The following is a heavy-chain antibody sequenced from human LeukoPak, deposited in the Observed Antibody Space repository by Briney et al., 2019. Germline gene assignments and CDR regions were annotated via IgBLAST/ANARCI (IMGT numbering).Heavy chain of an antibody. CDR3: ARADGSPSTGYSYGYGLDY. D-gene: IGHD5-18*01. CDR2: IWYDGSNK. Sequence: GGSLRLSCAASGFTFSSYGMHWVRQAPGKGLEWVAVIWYDGSNKYYADSVKGRFTISRDNSKNTLYLQMNSLRAEDTAVYYCARADGSPSTGYSYGYGLDYWGQGTLVTVSS. V-gene: IGHV3-33*01. J-gene: IGHJ4*02. CDR1: GFTFSSYG.